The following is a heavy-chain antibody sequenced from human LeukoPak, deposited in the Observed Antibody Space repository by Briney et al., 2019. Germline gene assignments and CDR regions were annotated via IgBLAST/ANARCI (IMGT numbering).Heavy chain of an antibody. J-gene: IGHJ4*02. Sequence: SETLSLTCTVSGGSISSYCWSWIRQPPGKGLEWIGYIYYSGSTNYNPSLKSRVTISVDTSKNQFSLKLSSVTAADTAVYYCARAMITFGGVIVFDYWGQGTLVTVSS. D-gene: IGHD3-16*02. CDR1: GGSISSYC. CDR2: IYYSGST. CDR3: ARAMITFGGVIVFDY. V-gene: IGHV4-59*01.